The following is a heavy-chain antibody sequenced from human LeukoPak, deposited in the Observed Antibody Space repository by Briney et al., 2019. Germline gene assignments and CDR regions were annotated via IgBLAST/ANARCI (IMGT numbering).Heavy chain of an antibody. V-gene: IGHV3-43*01. CDR1: GFTFDDYT. J-gene: IGHJ6*03. CDR2: ISWDGGST. D-gene: IGHD6-25*01. Sequence: GGSLRLSCAASGFTFDDYTMHWVRQAPGKGLEWVSLISWDGGSTYYADSVKGRFTISRNNSKNSLYLQMNSLRTEDTALYYCAKEGGIAAANYYYYYMDVWGKGTMVTVSS. CDR3: AKEGGIAAANYYYYYMDV.